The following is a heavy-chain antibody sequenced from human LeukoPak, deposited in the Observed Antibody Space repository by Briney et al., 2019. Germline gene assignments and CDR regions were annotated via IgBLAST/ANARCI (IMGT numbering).Heavy chain of an antibody. CDR2: IYSGGST. Sequence: GGSLRLSCAASGFTVSSNNMSWVRQAPGKGLEWVSVIYSGGSTYYADSVKGRFTISRDNSKNTLYLQMNSLRAEDTAVYYCARGGSSSWYYFDYWGQGTLVTVSS. J-gene: IGHJ4*02. D-gene: IGHD6-13*01. V-gene: IGHV3-53*01. CDR3: ARGGSSSWYYFDY. CDR1: GFTVSSNN.